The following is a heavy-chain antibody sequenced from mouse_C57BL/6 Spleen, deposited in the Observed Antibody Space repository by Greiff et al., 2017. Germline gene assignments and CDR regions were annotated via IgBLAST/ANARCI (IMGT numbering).Heavy chain of an antibody. Sequence: QVQLKQPGAELVKPGASVKLSCKASGYTFTSYWMQWVKQRPGQGLEWIGEIDPSDSYTNYNQKFKGKATLTVDTSSSTAYMQLSRLTSEDSAVYYCAREKLFAYWGQGTLVTVSA. J-gene: IGHJ3*01. V-gene: IGHV1-50*01. CDR2: IDPSDSYT. CDR1: GYTFTSYW. CDR3: AREKLFAY.